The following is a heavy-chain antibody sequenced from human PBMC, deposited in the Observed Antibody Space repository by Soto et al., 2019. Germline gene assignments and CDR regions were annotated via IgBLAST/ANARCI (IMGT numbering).Heavy chain of an antibody. Sequence: QVQLVQSGAEVKKPGASVKVSCKASGYTFTNYAITWVRQAPGQGLEWMGWVSTNNGNANYAQKVQGRVTMTTDTSTTTAYMELRSLRSDDTAVYFCARVLRFDASGFLRREAFDHWGNGTLVTVSA. CDR1: GYTFTNYA. CDR3: ARVLRFDASGFLRREAFDH. J-gene: IGHJ4*01. CDR2: VSTNNGNA. D-gene: IGHD3-22*01. V-gene: IGHV1-18*04.